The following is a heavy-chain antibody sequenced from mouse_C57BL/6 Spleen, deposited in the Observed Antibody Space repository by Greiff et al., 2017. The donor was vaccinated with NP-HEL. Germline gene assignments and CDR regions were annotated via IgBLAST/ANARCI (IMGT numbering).Heavy chain of an antibody. CDR1: GFSLTSYG. D-gene: IGHD2-4*01. CDR2: IWSGGST. J-gene: IGHJ3*01. CDR3: ASAGDYDWFAY. Sequence: VHLVESGPGLVQPSQSLSITCTVSGFSLTSYGVHWVRQSPGKGLEWMGVIWSGGSTDYNAAFISRLSISKDNSKSQVFFKMNSLQADDTAIYYCASAGDYDWFAYWGQGTLVTVSA. V-gene: IGHV2-2*01.